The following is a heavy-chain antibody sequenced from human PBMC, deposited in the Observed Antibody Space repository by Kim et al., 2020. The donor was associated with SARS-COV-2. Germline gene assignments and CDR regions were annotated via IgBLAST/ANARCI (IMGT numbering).Heavy chain of an antibody. CDR1: GFSLNGYY. J-gene: IGHJ6*02. D-gene: IGHD3-16*01. CDR3: ARDPPSSQYYFYGMDI. CDR2: ITTSDSVK. Sequence: GGSLRLSCAASGFSLNGYYITWIRQAPGKGLEWVSYITTSDSVKYYADSVGGRFTISRDKAKNSVYLEMSSLRAEDTAVYYCARDPPSSQYYFYGMDIWGRGTTVTVSS. V-gene: IGHV3-11*01.